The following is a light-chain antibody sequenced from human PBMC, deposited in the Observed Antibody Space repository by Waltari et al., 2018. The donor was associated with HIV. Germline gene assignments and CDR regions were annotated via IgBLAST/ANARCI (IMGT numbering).Light chain of an antibody. CDR3: VLYMGSGSWV. J-gene: IGLJ3*02. CDR2: STN. V-gene: IGLV8-61*01. CDR1: SGSVSTSYY. Sequence: QTVVTQEPSFSVSPGGTVTLTCGLSSGSVSTSYYPSWYQQTPGQAPRTPIYSTNTRSSGVPDRSSGSILGNKAALTITGAQADDESDYYCVLYMGSGSWVFGGGTKLTVL.